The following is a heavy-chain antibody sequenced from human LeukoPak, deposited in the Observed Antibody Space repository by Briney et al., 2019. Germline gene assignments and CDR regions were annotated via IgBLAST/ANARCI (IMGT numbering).Heavy chain of an antibody. D-gene: IGHD3-16*02. CDR3: ATTSHYDYVWGSYRYRYYYYGMDV. V-gene: IGHV1-24*01. J-gene: IGHJ6*04. CDR1: GYTLTELS. Sequence: ASVKVFCKVSGYTLTELSMHWVRQAPGKGLEWMGGFDPEDGETIYAQKFQGRVTMTEDTSTDTAYMELSSLRSEDTAVYYCATTSHYDYVWGSYRYRYYYYGMDVWGKGTTVTVSS. CDR2: FDPEDGET.